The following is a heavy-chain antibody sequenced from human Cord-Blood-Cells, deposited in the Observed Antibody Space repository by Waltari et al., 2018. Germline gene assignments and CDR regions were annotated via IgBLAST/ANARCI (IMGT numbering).Heavy chain of an antibody. D-gene: IGHD3-16*01. Sequence: EVQLVESGGGLIQPGGSLRLSCAASGFTVSSHYMSWVRQAPGKGLEWVSVIYSGGSTYYADSVKGRFTISRDNSKNTLYLQMNSLRAEDTAVYYCARGPFFRVGALDYWGQGTLVTVSS. CDR1: GFTVSSHY. CDR3: ARGPFFRVGALDY. V-gene: IGHV3-53*01. J-gene: IGHJ4*02. CDR2: IYSGGST.